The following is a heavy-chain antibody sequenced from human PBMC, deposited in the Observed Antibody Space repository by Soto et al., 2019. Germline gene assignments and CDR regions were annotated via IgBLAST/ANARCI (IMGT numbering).Heavy chain of an antibody. D-gene: IGHD1-1*01. CDR2: INSDGSTI. V-gene: IGHV3-74*01. Sequence: EVQLVESGGGLVQPGGSLRLSCAASGFTLSSYWMHWVRQGPGKGLVWVSRINSDGSTISYADSVRGRFAISRDNAKNTLYLQMNSLRADDTAVYYCVRYLSASTRHFDVWGQGTMVTLSS. J-gene: IGHJ3*01. CDR3: VRYLSASTRHFDV. CDR1: GFTLSSYW.